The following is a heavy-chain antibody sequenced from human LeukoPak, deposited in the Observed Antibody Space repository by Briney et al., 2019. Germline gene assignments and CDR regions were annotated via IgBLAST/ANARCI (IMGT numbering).Heavy chain of an antibody. Sequence: PGGSLRLSCAASGFSFISYGMHWVRQAPGKGLEWVGVISDDGRSKDYADSVKGRFTISRDISKDTLYLQMNSLRDEDTAVYYCAKRPSDYGDYVSYFDYWGQGTLVTVSS. CDR3: AKRPSDYGDYVSYFDY. V-gene: IGHV3-30*18. CDR1: GFSFISYG. D-gene: IGHD4-17*01. J-gene: IGHJ4*02. CDR2: ISDDGRSK.